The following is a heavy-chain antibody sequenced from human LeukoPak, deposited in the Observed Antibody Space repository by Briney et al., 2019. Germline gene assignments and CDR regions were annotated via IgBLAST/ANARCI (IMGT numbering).Heavy chain of an antibody. Sequence: GGSLRLSCAASGFTFDDYGMSWVRQAPGKGLEWVSGINWNGGSTGYADSVKGRFTISRDNAKNSLYLQMNSLRAEDTALYYCARITPYYGSGSYSVLSAFDIWGQGTMVTVSS. D-gene: IGHD3-10*01. J-gene: IGHJ3*02. CDR2: INWNGGST. CDR3: ARITPYYGSGSYSVLSAFDI. CDR1: GFTFDDYG. V-gene: IGHV3-20*04.